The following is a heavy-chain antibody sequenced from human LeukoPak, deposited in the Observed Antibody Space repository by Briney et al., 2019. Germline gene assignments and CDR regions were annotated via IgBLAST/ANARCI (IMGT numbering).Heavy chain of an antibody. V-gene: IGHV1-69*05. Sequence: ASVKVSXKASGGTFSSYAISWVRQAPGQGLEWMGGIIPIFGTANYAQKFQGRVTITTDESTSTAYMELSSLRSEDTAVYYCARGWLLGRFDYWGQGTLVTVSS. CDR1: GGTFSSYA. D-gene: IGHD5-18*01. CDR2: IIPIFGTA. CDR3: ARGWLLGRFDY. J-gene: IGHJ4*02.